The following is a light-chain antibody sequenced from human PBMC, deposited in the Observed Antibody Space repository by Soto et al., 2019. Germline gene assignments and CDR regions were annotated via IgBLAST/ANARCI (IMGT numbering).Light chain of an antibody. J-gene: IGLJ3*02. V-gene: IGLV2-8*01. CDR2: EVN. CDR1: SSDVGAYNY. Sequence: QSVLTQPPSASGSPGQSVTISCTGTSSDVGAYNYVSWYQQYPGKAPKLMIYEVNKRPSGVPDRFSGSKSGKTASLTVSGLQAEEEADYHCTSYASSNIWVFGGGTKVTVL. CDR3: TSYASSNIWV.